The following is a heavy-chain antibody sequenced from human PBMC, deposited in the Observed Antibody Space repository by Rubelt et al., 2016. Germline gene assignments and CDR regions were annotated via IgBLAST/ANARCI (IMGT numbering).Heavy chain of an antibody. J-gene: IGHJ4*02. CDR1: GFTFSGYA. D-gene: IGHD4-17*01. CDR2: ISGSGGST. Sequence: RLSCAASGFTFSGYAMSWVRQAPGKGLEWVSAISGSGGSTYYADSVKGRFTISRDNSKNTLYLQMNSLRAEDTAVYYCAKVPIRTVTSTFDYWGQGTLVTVSS. CDR3: AKVPIRTVTSTFDY. V-gene: IGHV3-23*01.